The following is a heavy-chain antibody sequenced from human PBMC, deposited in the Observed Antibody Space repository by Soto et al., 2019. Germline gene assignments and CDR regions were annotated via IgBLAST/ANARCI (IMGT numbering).Heavy chain of an antibody. CDR3: ARVAY. J-gene: IGHJ4*02. CDR1: GFIFTNYA. Sequence: GGSLRLSCAASGFIFTNYAMNWVRQAPGKGLEWVASISSASSETWYSDSVKGRFIISRDNAQNSLFLQMNTLRPDDSAIYYCARVAYWGPGTQVTVSS. CDR2: ISSASSET. V-gene: IGHV3-21*01.